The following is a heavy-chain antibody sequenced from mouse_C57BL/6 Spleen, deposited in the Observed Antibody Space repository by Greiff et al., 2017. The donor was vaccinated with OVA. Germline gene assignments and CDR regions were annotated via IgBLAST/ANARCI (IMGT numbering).Heavy chain of an antibody. D-gene: IGHD2-2*01. V-gene: IGHV1-15*01. J-gene: IGHJ2*01. CDR3: TRGYPYYFGD. CDR1: GYTFTDYE. Sequence: QVHVKQSGAELVRPGASVTLSCKASGYTFTDYEMHWVKQTPVHGLEWIGAIDPETGGTAYNQKFKGKAILTADKSSSTAYMELRSLTSEDSAVYYCTRGYPYYFGDWGKGTTLTVSS. CDR2: IDPETGGT.